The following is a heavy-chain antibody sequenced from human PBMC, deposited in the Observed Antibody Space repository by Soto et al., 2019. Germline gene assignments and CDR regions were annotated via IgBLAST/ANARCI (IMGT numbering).Heavy chain of an antibody. CDR3: ARAAQLVGIVVVPAAIDY. V-gene: IGHV1-18*01. CDR1: GYTFTSYG. Sequence: ASVKVSCKASGYTFTSYGISWVRQAPGQGLEWMGWISAYNGNTNYAQKLQGRVTMTTDTSTGAAYMELRSLRSDDAAVYYWARAAQLVGIVVVPAAIDYWGQGTLVTVSS. CDR2: ISAYNGNT. D-gene: IGHD2-2*01. J-gene: IGHJ4*02.